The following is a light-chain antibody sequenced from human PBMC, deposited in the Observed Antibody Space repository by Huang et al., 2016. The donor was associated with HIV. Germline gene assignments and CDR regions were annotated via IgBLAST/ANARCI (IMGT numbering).Light chain of an antibody. Sequence: DIVMTQSPDSLAVSPGERATINCKSSQSLLYSLSKKNYLAWFKQKPGRPPKLLIYWATTRESGVPDRFSGSGSGTDFTLTINNLQAEDVAVYFCLQYYSVPQTFGHGTKVEIK. CDR3: LQYYSVPQT. V-gene: IGKV4-1*01. CDR2: WAT. J-gene: IGKJ1*01. CDR1: QSLLYSLSKKNY.